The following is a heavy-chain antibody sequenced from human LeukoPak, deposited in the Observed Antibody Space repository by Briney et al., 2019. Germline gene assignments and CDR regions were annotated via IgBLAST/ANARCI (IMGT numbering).Heavy chain of an antibody. J-gene: IGHJ4*02. CDR1: GGSFSGYY. Sequence: PSETLSLTCAVCGGSFSGYYWSWIRQPPGKGLEWIGEINHSGSTNYNPSLKSRVTISVDTSKNQFSLKLSSVTAADTAVYYCAGERITMVRGVIRSPIDYWGQGTLVTVSS. CDR2: INHSGST. CDR3: AGERITMVRGVIRSPIDY. D-gene: IGHD3-10*01. V-gene: IGHV4-34*01.